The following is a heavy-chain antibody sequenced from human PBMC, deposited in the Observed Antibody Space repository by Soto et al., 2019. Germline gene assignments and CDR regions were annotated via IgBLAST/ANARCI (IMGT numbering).Heavy chain of an antibody. D-gene: IGHD3-10*01. J-gene: IGHJ4*02. Sequence: QLQLQESGPGLVKPSETLSLTCTVSGGSISSSSYYWGWIRQPPGKGLEWIGNIYYSGSAYYNPSLKSRVTISVDMSQNTFSLKLSSVTAADTAVYYCARRGVSGPVDYWGQGTLVTVSS. CDR3: ARRGVSGPVDY. CDR1: GGSISSSSYY. CDR2: IYYSGSA. V-gene: IGHV4-39*02.